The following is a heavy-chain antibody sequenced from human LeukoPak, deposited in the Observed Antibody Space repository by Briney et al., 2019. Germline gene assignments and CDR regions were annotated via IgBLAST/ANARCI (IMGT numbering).Heavy chain of an antibody. D-gene: IGHD5-18*01. Sequence: SETLSLTCTVSGGSISSYYWSWIRQPPGKGLEWIGYIYSSGSTNYNPSLKSRVTISVDTSKNQFSLKLSSVTAADTAVYYCARGSGETGYSYGNRRKAFAIWGQGTMVTVSS. J-gene: IGHJ3*02. CDR3: ARGSGETGYSYGNRRKAFAI. V-gene: IGHV4-59*01. CDR2: IYSSGST. CDR1: GGSISSYY.